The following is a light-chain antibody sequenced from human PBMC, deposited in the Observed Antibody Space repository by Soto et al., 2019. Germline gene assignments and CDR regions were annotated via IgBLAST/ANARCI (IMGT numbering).Light chain of an antibody. V-gene: IGLV2-23*02. CDR3: CSYAGSSTFV. J-gene: IGLJ2*01. CDR2: EVS. CDR1: SSDVGSYNL. Sequence: QPVLTQPASVSGSPGQSITISCTGTSSDVGSYNLVSSYQQHPGKAPKLMIYEVSKRPSGVSNRFSGSNSGNTASLIISGLQAEDEDDYYCCSYAGSSTFVFGGGTKVTVL.